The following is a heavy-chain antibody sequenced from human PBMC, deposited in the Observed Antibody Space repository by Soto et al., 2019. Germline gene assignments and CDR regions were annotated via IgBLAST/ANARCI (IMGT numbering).Heavy chain of an antibody. CDR1: GFTFSSYS. CDR3: AREDPPLGSGMDV. V-gene: IGHV3-21*01. D-gene: IGHD3-10*01. CDR2: ISSSSSYI. J-gene: IGHJ6*02. Sequence: GGSLRLSCAASGFTFSSYSMNWVRQAPGKGLEWVSSISSSSSYIYYADSVKGRFTISRDNAKNSLYLQMNSLRAEDTAVYYCAREDPPLGSGMDVWGQGTTVTVSS.